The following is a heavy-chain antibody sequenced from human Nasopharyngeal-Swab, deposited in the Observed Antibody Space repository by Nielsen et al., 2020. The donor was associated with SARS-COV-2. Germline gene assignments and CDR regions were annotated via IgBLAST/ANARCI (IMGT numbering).Heavy chain of an antibody. CDR2: MNPNSGNT. D-gene: IGHD6-19*01. CDR3: ARAGYSSGWYLFDP. CDR1: GYTFTSYD. V-gene: IGHV1-8*01. J-gene: IGHJ5*02. Sequence: ASVKVSCKASGYTFTSYDINWVRQATGQGLEWMGWMNPNSGNTGYAQKFQGRVTMTRTTSISTAYMELSSLRSEDTAVYYCARAGYSSGWYLFDPWGQGTLVTVSS.